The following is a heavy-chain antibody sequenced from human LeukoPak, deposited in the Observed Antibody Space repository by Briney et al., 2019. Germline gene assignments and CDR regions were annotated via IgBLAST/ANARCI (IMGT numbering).Heavy chain of an antibody. J-gene: IGHJ4*02. V-gene: IGHV3-23*01. D-gene: IGHD3-9*01. CDR1: GFTFSHHG. Sequence: GSLRLSCAASGFTFSHHGMNWVRQAPGKGLERVSGVGPSGARTYYADSVKGRFTVSRDNSKNMVFLQMNSLRAEDTAMYYCARLIRYFDWFGFDYWGQGTLVTVSS. CDR2: VGPSGART. CDR3: ARLIRYFDWFGFDY.